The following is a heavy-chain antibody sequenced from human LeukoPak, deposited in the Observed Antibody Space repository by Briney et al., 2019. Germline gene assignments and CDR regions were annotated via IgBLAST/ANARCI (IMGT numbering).Heavy chain of an antibody. Sequence: ASVKVSCKASGYTFTSYGISWVRQAPGQGLEWMGWISAYNGNTNYAQKLQGRVTMTTDTSTSTAYMELRSLRSDDTAVYYCVRETHIGSSCDYWGQGTLVTVSS. D-gene: IGHD6-13*01. CDR3: VRETHIGSSCDY. V-gene: IGHV1-18*01. J-gene: IGHJ4*02. CDR2: ISAYNGNT. CDR1: GYTFTSYG.